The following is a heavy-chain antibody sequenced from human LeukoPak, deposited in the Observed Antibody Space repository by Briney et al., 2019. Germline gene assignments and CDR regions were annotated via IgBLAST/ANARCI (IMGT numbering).Heavy chain of an antibody. Sequence: SETLSLTCTVSGDSVSSTSYHWGWIRQPLGKGLEWLANIHYSGTAHYNPSLNSRVSMSVGTSKNQFSLKLTSVTAADTAVYYGGRRTVVAGGWFDSWGQGTLVTVSS. CDR2: IHYSGTA. CDR3: GRRTVVAGGWFDS. J-gene: IGHJ5*01. D-gene: IGHD6-19*01. CDR1: GDSVSSTSYH. V-gene: IGHV4-39*01.